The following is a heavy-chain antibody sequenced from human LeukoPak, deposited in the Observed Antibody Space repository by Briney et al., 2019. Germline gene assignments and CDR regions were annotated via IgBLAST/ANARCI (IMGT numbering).Heavy chain of an antibody. CDR1: GFTFSSYG. J-gene: IGHJ5*02. V-gene: IGHV3-33*06. D-gene: IGHD6-13*01. CDR3: AKDPLLDSRHH. Sequence: GRSLRLSCAASGFTFSSYGMHWVRQAPGKGLEWVAVIWYDGSNKYYADSVKGRFTISRDNSKSTLYLQMNSLRAEDTAVYYCAKDPLLDSRHHWGQGTLVTVSS. CDR2: IWYDGSNK.